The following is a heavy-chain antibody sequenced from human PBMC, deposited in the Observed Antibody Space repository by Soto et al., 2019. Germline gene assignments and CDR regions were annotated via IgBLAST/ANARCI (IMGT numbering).Heavy chain of an antibody. CDR2: IYSGGGT. D-gene: IGHD4-17*01. Sequence: EVRLVQSGGGLVQPGGSLRLSCAASLFIVSDNYMSWVRQAPGKGLEWVSLIYSGGGTDYAESVKGRFTISRDNSKNTLYLQMNSLKAEDTGIYSCPTRMTTAPYWGQGTVVTVPS. J-gene: IGHJ4*02. CDR3: PTRMTTAPY. V-gene: IGHV3-66*01. CDR1: LFIVSDNY.